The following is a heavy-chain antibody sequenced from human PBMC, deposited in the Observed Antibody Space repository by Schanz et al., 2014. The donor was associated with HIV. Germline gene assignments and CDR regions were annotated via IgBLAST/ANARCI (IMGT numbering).Heavy chain of an antibody. Sequence: DVQLLDSGGGLVQPGGSLRLSCIASGFTFNNYAMTWVRQAPGKGLEWVSSISESGSSSYYADSVNGRFTISRDNSKNTLYLQMTTLRTEDTAVYYCAKVAIHSSGWLPFDYWGQGTLVTVSS. CDR3: AKVAIHSSGWLPFDY. CDR1: GFTFNNYA. D-gene: IGHD6-19*01. J-gene: IGHJ4*02. CDR2: ISESGSSS. V-gene: IGHV3-23*01.